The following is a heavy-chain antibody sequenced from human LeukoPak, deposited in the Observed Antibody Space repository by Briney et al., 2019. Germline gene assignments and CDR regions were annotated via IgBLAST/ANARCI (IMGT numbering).Heavy chain of an antibody. D-gene: IGHD6-19*01. Sequence: GGSLRLSCAASGFSFSSHGMSWVRQAPGKGLEWVSGIIGGAGSTYYADSVRGRFTISGDNSKNTLYLQINSLRADDTAVYYCAKDRGIAVAGYYYYYMDVWGKGTTVTISS. J-gene: IGHJ6*03. V-gene: IGHV3-23*01. CDR2: IIGGAGST. CDR3: AKDRGIAVAGYYYYYMDV. CDR1: GFSFSSHG.